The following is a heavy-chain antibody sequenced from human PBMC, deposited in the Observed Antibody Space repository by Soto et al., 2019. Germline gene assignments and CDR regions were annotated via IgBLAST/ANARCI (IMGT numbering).Heavy chain of an antibody. CDR2: ISGSGGST. CDR1: GFTFSSYA. Sequence: GGSLRLSCAASGFTFSSYAMSWVRQAPGKGLEWVSAISGSGGSTYYADSVKGRFTISRDNTKNTLYLQMNSLRAEDTAVYYCAKDVAGYVWGSYDTPRRWFDPWGQGTLVTVSS. V-gene: IGHV3-23*01. D-gene: IGHD3-16*01. CDR3: AKDVAGYVWGSYDTPRRWFDP. J-gene: IGHJ5*02.